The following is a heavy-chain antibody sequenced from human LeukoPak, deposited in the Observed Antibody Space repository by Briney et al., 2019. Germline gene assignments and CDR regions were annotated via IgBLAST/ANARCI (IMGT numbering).Heavy chain of an antibody. Sequence: SETLSLTCAVSGWSFSGYYWSWIRQPPGKGLEWIGEINHSGSTNYNPSLKSRVTISVDTSKNQFSLKLSSVTAADTAVYYCARERGCANWFDPWGQGTLVTVSS. D-gene: IGHD1-1*01. V-gene: IGHV4-34*01. CDR3: ARERGCANWFDP. CDR2: INHSGST. CDR1: GWSFSGYY. J-gene: IGHJ5*02.